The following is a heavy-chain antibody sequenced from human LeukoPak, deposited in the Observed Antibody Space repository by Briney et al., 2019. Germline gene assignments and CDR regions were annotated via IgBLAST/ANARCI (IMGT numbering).Heavy chain of an antibody. CDR3: AAGDLVYDY. D-gene: IGHD4-17*01. J-gene: IGHJ4*02. V-gene: IGHV1-46*01. Sequence: ASVKVSCKASGYTFTSYGISWVRQAPGQGLEWMGIINPSGGSTGYAQKFQGRVTMTRDTSTSTVYMELSSLRSEDTAVYYCAAGDLVYDYWGQGTLVTVSS. CDR1: GYTFTSYG. CDR2: INPSGGST.